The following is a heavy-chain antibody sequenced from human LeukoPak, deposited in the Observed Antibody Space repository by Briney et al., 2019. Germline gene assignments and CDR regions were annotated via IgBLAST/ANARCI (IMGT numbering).Heavy chain of an antibody. V-gene: IGHV1-8*01. Sequence: ASVKVSCKASGYTFTSYDINWVRQATGQGLEWMGWMNPNSGNTGYAQKFQGRVTMTRNTSISTAYMELSSLRSEDTAVYYCAGVGRGSYFLDYWGQGTLVTVSS. J-gene: IGHJ4*02. CDR1: GYTFTSYD. CDR3: AGVGRGSYFLDY. D-gene: IGHD1-26*01. CDR2: MNPNSGNT.